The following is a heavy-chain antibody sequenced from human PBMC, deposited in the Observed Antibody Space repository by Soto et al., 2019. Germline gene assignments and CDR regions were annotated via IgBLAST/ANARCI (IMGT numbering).Heavy chain of an antibody. CDR1: GGSISSGDYY. CDR3: ARAESVGHPVGPDY. Sequence: QVQLQESGPGLVKPSQTLSLTCTVSGGSISSGDYYWNWIRQHPGKGLEWIGYIYHRGSTKYNPSLKNRVTISVETSKNQISLKLSSLSAADTAVYYCARAESVGHPVGPDYWGQGTLVTVSS. J-gene: IGHJ4*02. V-gene: IGHV4-31*03. CDR2: IYHRGST. D-gene: IGHD1-26*01.